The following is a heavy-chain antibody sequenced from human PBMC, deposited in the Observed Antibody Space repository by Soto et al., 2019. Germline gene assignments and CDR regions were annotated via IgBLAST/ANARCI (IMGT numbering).Heavy chain of an antibody. J-gene: IGHJ6*02. CDR1: GFTFSGYS. CDR3: ARDESCGGDCYSPFDYSYGMDV. CDR2: ISSSSSTI. D-gene: IGHD2-21*02. V-gene: IGHV3-48*02. Sequence: GGSLRLSCAASGFTFSGYSMNWVRQAPGKGLEWVSYISSSSSTIYYADSVKGRFTISRDNAKNSLYLQMNSLRDEDTAVYYCARDESCGGDCYSPFDYSYGMDVWGEGTTVTVS.